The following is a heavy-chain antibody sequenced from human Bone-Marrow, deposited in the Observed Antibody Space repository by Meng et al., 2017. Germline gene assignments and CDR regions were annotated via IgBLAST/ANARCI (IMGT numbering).Heavy chain of an antibody. Sequence: HLQHWVAGRLHPCQPLSLTCVVSGGSCSDYSWSWIRQPPGKGLEWIGEINHSGSTNYNPSLESRATISVDTSQNNLSLKLSSVTAADSAVYYCARGPTTMAHDFDYWGQGTLVTVSS. V-gene: IGHV4-34*01. CDR1: GGSCSDYS. J-gene: IGHJ4*02. D-gene: IGHD4-11*01. CDR3: ARGPTTMAHDFDY. CDR2: INHSGST.